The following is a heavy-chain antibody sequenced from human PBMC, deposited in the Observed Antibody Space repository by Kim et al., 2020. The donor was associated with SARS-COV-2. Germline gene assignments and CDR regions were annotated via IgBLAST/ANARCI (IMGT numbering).Heavy chain of an antibody. J-gene: IGHJ3*02. Sequence: SETLSLTCTVSGGSISSGGYYWSWIRQHPGKGLEWIGYIYYSGSTDYNPSLKSRVTISVDTSKNQFSLKLSSVTAADTDVYYCARDSPSILVGANSEYNAFDIWGQGTMVTVSS. CDR3: ARDSPSILVGANSEYNAFDI. CDR1: GGSISSGGYY. CDR2: IYYSGST. V-gene: IGHV4-31*03. D-gene: IGHD1-26*01.